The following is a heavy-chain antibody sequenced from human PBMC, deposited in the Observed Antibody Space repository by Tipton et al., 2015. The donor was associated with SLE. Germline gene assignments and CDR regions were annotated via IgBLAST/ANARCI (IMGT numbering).Heavy chain of an antibody. D-gene: IGHD1-26*01. CDR2: IYNSGRT. Sequence: LRLSCTVSGGSIRSYYWSWIRQSPGKGLEWIGYIYNSGRTNYNPSLESRVTISADTSKNRFSLQLSSVTAADAAVYFCARANGVVGGQVPYWYVENWGRGTLVTVSS. CDR1: GGSIRSYY. J-gene: IGHJ2*01. V-gene: IGHV4-59*01. CDR3: ARANGVVGGQVPYWYVEN.